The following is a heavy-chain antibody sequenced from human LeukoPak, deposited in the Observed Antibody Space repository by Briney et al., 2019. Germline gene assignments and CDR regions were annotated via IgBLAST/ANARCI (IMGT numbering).Heavy chain of an antibody. V-gene: IGHV3-23*01. CDR2: ISGGGGST. CDR1: GFTFSSYA. J-gene: IGHJ3*02. D-gene: IGHD3-10*01. Sequence: GGSLRLSCAASGFTFSSYAMSWVRQAPGKGLEWVSAISGGGGSTYYADSVKGRFTISRDNSKNTLYLQMNSLRAADTAVYYCARDVPLRGVISPWAFDIWGQGTMVTVSS. CDR3: ARDVPLRGVISPWAFDI.